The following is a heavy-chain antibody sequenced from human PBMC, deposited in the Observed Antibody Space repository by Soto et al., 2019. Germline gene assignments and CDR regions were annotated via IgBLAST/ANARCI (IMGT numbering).Heavy chain of an antibody. Sequence: EVQLLESGGGLVQPGGSLRLSCAASGFTFSSYAMSWVRQAPGKGLEWVSAISGSGGSTYYADSVKGRFTISRDNSKNTLYLQMNRLRAEDTAVYYCAKEADNWNYVWHAYYFDYWGQGTLVTVSS. D-gene: IGHD1-7*01. V-gene: IGHV3-23*01. J-gene: IGHJ4*02. CDR1: GFTFSSYA. CDR3: AKEADNWNYVWHAYYFDY. CDR2: ISGSGGST.